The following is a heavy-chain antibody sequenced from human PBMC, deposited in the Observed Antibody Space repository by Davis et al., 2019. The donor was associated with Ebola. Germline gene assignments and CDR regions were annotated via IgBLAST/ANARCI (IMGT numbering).Heavy chain of an antibody. CDR3: ARMLSGDRLFDY. D-gene: IGHD4-17*01. CDR1: GGTFSSYT. V-gene: IGHV5-51*01. Sequence: KVSCKASGGTFSSYTITWVRQMPGKGLEWMGIIYPGDSDTRYSPSFQGQVTISADKSISTAYLQWSSLKASDTAMYYCARMLSGDRLFDYWGHGTLVTVSS. J-gene: IGHJ4*01. CDR2: IYPGDSDT.